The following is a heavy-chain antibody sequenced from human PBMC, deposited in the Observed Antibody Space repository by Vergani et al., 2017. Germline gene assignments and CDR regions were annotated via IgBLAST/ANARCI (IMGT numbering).Heavy chain of an antibody. Sequence: QVQLQESGPGLVKPSETLSLTCTVSGGSISSYYWSWIRQPPGKGLEWIGYIYTSGSTNYNPSLKSRVTISVDTSKNQFSLKLSSVTAADTAVYYCARDRYYYDSSYYYYYMDVWGKGTTATVSS. D-gene: IGHD3-22*01. CDR2: IYTSGST. V-gene: IGHV4-59*01. CDR1: GGSISSYY. CDR3: ARDRYYYDSSYYYYYMDV. J-gene: IGHJ6*03.